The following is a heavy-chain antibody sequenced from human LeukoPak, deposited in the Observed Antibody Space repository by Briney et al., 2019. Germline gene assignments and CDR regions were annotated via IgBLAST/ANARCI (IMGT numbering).Heavy chain of an antibody. Sequence: SETLSLTCTVSGGSISSYYWSWIRQPPGKGLEWIGYIYYSGSTNYNPSLKSRVTISVDTSKNQFSLKLSSVTAADTAVYYCARGPKYSSGWYAYWGQGTLVTVSS. V-gene: IGHV4-59*12. D-gene: IGHD6-19*01. CDR1: GGSISSYY. CDR2: IYYSGST. J-gene: IGHJ4*02. CDR3: ARGPKYSSGWYAY.